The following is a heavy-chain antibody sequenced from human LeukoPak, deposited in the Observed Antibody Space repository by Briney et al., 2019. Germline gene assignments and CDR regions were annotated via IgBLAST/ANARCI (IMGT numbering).Heavy chain of an antibody. CDR1: GFTFSSYS. V-gene: IGHV3-23*01. CDR3: AKGIAAAGQPKRQNLYLDL. CDR2: ISGSGGST. Sequence: GGSLRLSCAASGFTFSSYSMNWVRQAPGKGLEWVSAISGSGGSTYYADSVKGRFTISRDNSKNTLYLQMNSLRAEDTAVYYCAKGIAAAGQPKRQNLYLDLWGRGTLVTVSS. J-gene: IGHJ2*01. D-gene: IGHD6-13*01.